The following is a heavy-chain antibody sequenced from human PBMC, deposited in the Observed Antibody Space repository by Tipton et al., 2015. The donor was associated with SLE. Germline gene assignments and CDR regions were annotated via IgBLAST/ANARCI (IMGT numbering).Heavy chain of an antibody. J-gene: IGHJ4*02. CDR1: EFMFSDW. CDR3: ARGAGWYGY. D-gene: IGHD6-19*01. Sequence: SLRLSCAASEFMFSDWMSWVRQAPGKGLEWVATVKQDGSEKFYADSVKGRFTIFRDNAESSLYLQMNSLRVEDTAVYYCARGAGWYGYWGQGTLVTVSS. CDR2: VKQDGSEK. V-gene: IGHV3-7*01.